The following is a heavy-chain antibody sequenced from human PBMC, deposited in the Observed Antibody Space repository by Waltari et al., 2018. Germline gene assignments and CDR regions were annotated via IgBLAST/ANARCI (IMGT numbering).Heavy chain of an antibody. CDR3: TREYSSSALLEF. D-gene: IGHD6-6*01. Sequence: EVQLVESGGGLVQPGRSLRLSCTASGFTFTDYAMSWVRQAPVEGLEWVGVNRKKGSGGATEYAASAIGRFTISRDASKVIAYLQMNSLKTDDTAVYFYTREYSSSALLEFWGKGTLVTVSA. CDR1: GFTFTDYA. CDR2: NRKKGSGGAT. J-gene: IGHJ4*02. V-gene: IGHV3-49*04.